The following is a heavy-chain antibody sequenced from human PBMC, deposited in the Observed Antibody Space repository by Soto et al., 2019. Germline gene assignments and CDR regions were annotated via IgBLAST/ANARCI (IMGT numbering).Heavy chain of an antibody. Sequence: SETLSLTCTVSGGSISSGGYYWSWIRQHPGKGLEWIGYIYYSGSTYYNPSLKSRVTISVDTSKNQFSLKLSSVTAADTAVYYCARAGRDNGFYYYMDVWGKGTTVTVSS. V-gene: IGHV4-31*03. D-gene: IGHD4-17*01. CDR1: GGSISSGGYY. CDR3: ARAGRDNGFYYYMDV. J-gene: IGHJ6*03. CDR2: IYYSGST.